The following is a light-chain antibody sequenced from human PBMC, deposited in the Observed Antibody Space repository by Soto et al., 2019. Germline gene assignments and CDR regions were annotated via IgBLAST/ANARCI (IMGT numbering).Light chain of an antibody. V-gene: IGLV2-8*01. Sequence: QSVQTQPPSASGSPGQSVTISCTGTSSDVGNYNYVSWYQQHPGKAPKLMIYEVTKRPSGVPDRFSGSKSGNTASLTVSGLQAEDEADYYCSSYAGSKTLFGGGTKLTVL. CDR1: SSDVGNYNY. CDR2: EVT. CDR3: SSYAGSKTL. J-gene: IGLJ3*02.